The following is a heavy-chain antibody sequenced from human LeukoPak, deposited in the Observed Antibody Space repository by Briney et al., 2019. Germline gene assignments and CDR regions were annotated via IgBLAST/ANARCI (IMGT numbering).Heavy chain of an antibody. CDR1: GGSFSGYY. CDR2: INHSGST. J-gene: IGHJ4*02. CDR3: ARALYYYGSGSYYVDY. V-gene: IGHV4-34*01. D-gene: IGHD3-10*01. Sequence: SETLSLTCAVYGGSFSGYYWSWIRQPPGKGLEWIGEINHSGSTNYNPSLKSRVTISVDTSKNQFSLKLSSVTAADTAVYYCARALYYYGSGSYYVDYWGRGTLVTVSS.